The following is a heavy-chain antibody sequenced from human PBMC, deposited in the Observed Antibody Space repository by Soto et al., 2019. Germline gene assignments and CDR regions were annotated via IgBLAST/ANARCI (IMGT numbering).Heavy chain of an antibody. CDR3: ARVRYGEYSFDY. V-gene: IGHV3-74*01. D-gene: IGHD3-10*01. CDR1: GFTFSNYW. Sequence: EVQLVESGGGLVQPGGSLRLSCAASGFTFSNYWMHWVRQAPGKGLVWVSRINPTGSVTSYADSVKGRFSISRDNAEDTLSLQMNSLRGEDTAVYYCARVRYGEYSFDYWGQGTLVTVSS. J-gene: IGHJ4*02. CDR2: INPTGSVT.